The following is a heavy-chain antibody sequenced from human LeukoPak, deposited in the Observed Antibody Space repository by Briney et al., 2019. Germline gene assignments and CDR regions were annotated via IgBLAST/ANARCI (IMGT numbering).Heavy chain of an antibody. CDR2: TYYSGST. Sequence: SETPSLTCTVSGGSISSSSYYWGWIRQPPGKGLEWIGSTYYSGSTYYNPSLKSRVSISVDTSKNQFSLKLRSVTAADTAVYYCASAYYYDSSGYPDAFDIWGQGTMVTVSS. D-gene: IGHD3-22*01. CDR1: GGSISSSSYY. J-gene: IGHJ3*02. V-gene: IGHV4-39*01. CDR3: ASAYYYDSSGYPDAFDI.